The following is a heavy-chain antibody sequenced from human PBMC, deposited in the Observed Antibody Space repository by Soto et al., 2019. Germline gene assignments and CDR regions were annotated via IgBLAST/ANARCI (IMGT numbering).Heavy chain of an antibody. Sequence: LSLTCAASGFTFSSYAMSWVRQAPGKGLEWVSAISGSRGSTYYADSVKGRFTISSDNSKNTLYLQMNSLRAEDTAVYYCAKDRLRGGREFDYWGQGTLVTVSS. D-gene: IGHD4-17*01. CDR3: AKDRLRGGREFDY. V-gene: IGHV3-23*01. CDR1: GFTFSSYA. J-gene: IGHJ4*02. CDR2: ISGSRGST.